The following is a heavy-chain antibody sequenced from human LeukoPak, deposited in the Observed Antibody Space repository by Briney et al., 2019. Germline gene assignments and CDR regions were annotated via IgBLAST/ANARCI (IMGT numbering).Heavy chain of an antibody. J-gene: IGHJ5*02. D-gene: IGHD6-13*01. CDR1: GFTFSSYW. CDR3: ARGGGIAAALNWFDP. CDR2: INSDGSST. Sequence: PGGSLRLSCAASGFTFSSYWMHRVRQAPGKGLVWVSRINSDGSSTRYADSVKGRFTISRDNAKNTLYLQMNSLRAEDTAVYYCARGGGIAAALNWFDPWGQGTLVTVSS. V-gene: IGHV3-74*01.